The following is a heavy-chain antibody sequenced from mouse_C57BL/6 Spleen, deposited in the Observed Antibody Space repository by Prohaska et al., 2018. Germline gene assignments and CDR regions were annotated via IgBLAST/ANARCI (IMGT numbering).Heavy chain of an antibody. V-gene: IGHV3-6*01. CDR2: ISYDGSN. CDR1: GYSITSGYY. D-gene: IGHD2-5*01. Sequence: DVQLQESGPGLVKPSQSLSLTCSVTGYSITSGYYWNWIRQFPGNKLEWMGYISYDGSNNYNPSLKNRISITRDTSKNQFFLKLNSVTTEDTASYYCANSNYWYFDVWGTGTKVTVSS. J-gene: IGHJ1*03. CDR3: ANSNYWYFDV.